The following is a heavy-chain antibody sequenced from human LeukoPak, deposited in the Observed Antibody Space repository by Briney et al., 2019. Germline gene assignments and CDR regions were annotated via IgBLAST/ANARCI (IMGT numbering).Heavy chain of an antibody. CDR1: RVTFSSSG. J-gene: IGHJ4*02. D-gene: IGHD5-18*01. Sequence: GGSLRLSCAASRVTFSSSGMGWVRQAPGKGLECVSPITGSGGSTSYTDSVKGRFTISRDNSKNTLYLQMNSLRAEDTAVYYCARGRNTGRQFYFDYWGQGTLVTVAS. V-gene: IGHV3-23*01. CDR3: ARGRNTGRQFYFDY. CDR2: ITGSGGST.